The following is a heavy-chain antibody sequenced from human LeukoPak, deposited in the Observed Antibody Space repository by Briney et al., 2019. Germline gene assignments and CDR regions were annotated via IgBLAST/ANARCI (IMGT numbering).Heavy chain of an antibody. CDR1: GFTFSTYW. Sequence: PGGSLRLSCAASGFTFSTYWMSWARQAPGKGLEWVANMKKDGSEKYYVDSMKGRFTISRDNAKNALYLHMNSLRADDTAVYYCARAQGYFDSWGQGTLVTVSS. CDR2: MKKDGSEK. D-gene: IGHD3-22*01. J-gene: IGHJ4*02. V-gene: IGHV3-7*01. CDR3: ARAQGYFDS.